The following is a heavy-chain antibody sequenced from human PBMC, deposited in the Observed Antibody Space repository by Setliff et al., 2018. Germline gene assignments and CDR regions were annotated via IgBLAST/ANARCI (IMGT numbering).Heavy chain of an antibody. CDR3: VRQGGTTVVARHFDY. J-gene: IGHJ4*01. Sequence: SETLSLTCTVSGASISSPTYSWGWIRQAPGSGLEWIGSISYSGTPYYNASVESRVTTSIDTSRNQFSLELRSVTVADTATYYCVRQGGTTVVARHFDYWGSGILVTVSS. CDR1: GASISSPTYS. CDR2: ISYSGTP. V-gene: IGHV4-39*01. D-gene: IGHD2-15*01.